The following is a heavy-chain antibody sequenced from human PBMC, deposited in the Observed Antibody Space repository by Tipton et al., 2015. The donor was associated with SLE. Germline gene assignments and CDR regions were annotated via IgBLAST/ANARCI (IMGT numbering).Heavy chain of an antibody. CDR1: GGSISSGSYY. D-gene: IGHD2-2*01. CDR3: ARLRYCSSTSCYGALYYGMDV. V-gene: IGHV4-61*02. Sequence: TLSLTCTVSGGSISSGSYYWSWIRQPAGKGLEWIGRIYTSGSTNYNPSLKSRVTISVDTSKNQFSLKLSSVTAADTAVYYCARLRYCSSTSCYGALYYGMDVWGQGTTVTVSS. J-gene: IGHJ6*02. CDR2: IYTSGST.